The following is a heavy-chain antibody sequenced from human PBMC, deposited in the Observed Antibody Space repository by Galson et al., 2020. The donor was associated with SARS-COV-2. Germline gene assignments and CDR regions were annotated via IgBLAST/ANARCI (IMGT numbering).Heavy chain of an antibody. CDR3: ARADPESGYPYYYGMDV. V-gene: IGHV4-59*13. J-gene: IGHJ6*02. D-gene: IGHD3-22*01. CDR1: GGSISSYY. CDR2: IYYSGST. Sequence: SETLYLTCTVSGGSISSYYWSWTRQPPGKGLEWLGYIYYSGSTNYNPSLKSRVTISVDTSKNQFSLKLSSVTAADTAVYYCARADPESGYPYYYGMDVWGQGTTVTVSS.